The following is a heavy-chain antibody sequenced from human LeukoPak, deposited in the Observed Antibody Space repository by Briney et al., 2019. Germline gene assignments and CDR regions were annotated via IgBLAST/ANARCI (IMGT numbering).Heavy chain of an antibody. CDR2: VSAYNGDT. V-gene: IGHV1-18*01. D-gene: IGHD6-13*01. Sequence: ASVKVSCKASGGTFSNYAISWVRQAPGQGLEWMGWVSAYNGDTNYAQKVQGRVTMTTDTSTSTASMELRSLTSDDTAVYYCARVAEQHLQYYYDYWGQGTLVTVSS. CDR1: GGTFSNYA. CDR3: ARVAEQHLQYYYDY. J-gene: IGHJ4*02.